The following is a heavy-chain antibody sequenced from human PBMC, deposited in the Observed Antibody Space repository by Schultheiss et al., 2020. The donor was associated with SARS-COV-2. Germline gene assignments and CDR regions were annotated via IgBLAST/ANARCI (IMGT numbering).Heavy chain of an antibody. J-gene: IGHJ3*02. D-gene: IGHD4-17*01. CDR2: ISGSGGST. Sequence: GGSLRLSCAASGFTFSSYDMHWVRQATGKGLEWVSAISGSGGSTYYADSVKGRFTISRDNAKNSLYLQMNSLRAEDTAVYYCARDYAAYDAFDIWGQGTMVTVSS. CDR1: GFTFSSYD. V-gene: IGHV3-21*01. CDR3: ARDYAAYDAFDI.